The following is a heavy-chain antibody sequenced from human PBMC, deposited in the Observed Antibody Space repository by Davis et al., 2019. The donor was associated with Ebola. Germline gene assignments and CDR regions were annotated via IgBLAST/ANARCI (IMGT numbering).Heavy chain of an antibody. CDR2: IIPILGIA. CDR1: GYAFTSYG. Sequence: SVKVSCKASGYAFTSYGISWVRQAPGQGLEWMGRIIPILGIANYAQKFQGRVTITADKSTSTAYMELSSLRSEDTAVYYCARVYDYHYGMDVWGQGTTVTVSS. V-gene: IGHV1-69*04. J-gene: IGHJ6*02. CDR3: ARVYDYHYGMDV. D-gene: IGHD5-12*01.